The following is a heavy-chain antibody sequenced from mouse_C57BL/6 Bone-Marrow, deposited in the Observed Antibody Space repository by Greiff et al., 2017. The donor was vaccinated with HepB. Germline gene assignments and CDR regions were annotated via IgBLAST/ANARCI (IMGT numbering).Heavy chain of an antibody. Sequence: QVQLKESGAELARPGASVKMSCKASGYTFTSYTMHWVKQRPGQGLEWIGYINPSSGYTKYNQKFKDKATLTADKSSSTAYMQLSSLTSEDSAVYYCAREDYGNYDWYFDVWGTGTTVTVSS. CDR3: AREDYGNYDWYFDV. CDR1: GYTFTSYT. V-gene: IGHV1-4*01. J-gene: IGHJ1*03. CDR2: INPSSGYT. D-gene: IGHD2-1*01.